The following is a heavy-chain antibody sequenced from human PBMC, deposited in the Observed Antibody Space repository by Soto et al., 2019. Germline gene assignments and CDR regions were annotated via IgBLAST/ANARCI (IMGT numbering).Heavy chain of an antibody. D-gene: IGHD1-1*01. CDR1: GYAFTTYG. CDR3: ARGRYGDY. CDR2: ISAHNGNT. Sequence: QVHLVQSGAEVKKPGASVKVSCKGSGYAFTTYGITWVRQAPGQGLEWMGWISAHNGNTNYAQKLQGRVTVTRDTSTITAYMELRSLRSDDPAVYYCARGRYGDYWGQGARVTVSS. V-gene: IGHV1-18*01. J-gene: IGHJ4*02.